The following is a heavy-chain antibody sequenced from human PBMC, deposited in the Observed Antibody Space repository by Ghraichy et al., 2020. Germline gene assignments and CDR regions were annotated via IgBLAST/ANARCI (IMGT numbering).Heavy chain of an antibody. CDR1: GGSITSSNYY. D-gene: IGHD3-16*01. J-gene: IGHJ2*01. V-gene: IGHV4-39*01. CDR3: AGSFGVIRYFHL. CDR2: IHHSGST. Sequence: SQTLSLTCTVSGGSITSSNYYWGWIRQPPGKGLEWIGSIHHSGSTYYNPSLQSRLTMSADKSKNQFSLKLTSVTAADTAVYYCAGSFGVIRYFHLWGRGTLVTVSS.